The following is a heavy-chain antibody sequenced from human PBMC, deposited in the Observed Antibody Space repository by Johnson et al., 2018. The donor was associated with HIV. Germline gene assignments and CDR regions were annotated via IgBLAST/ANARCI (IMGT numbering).Heavy chain of an antibody. Sequence: QMQLVESGGGVVQPGRSLRLSCAVSGIIFSHYGMHWVRQAPGKGLEGVAFIRYDGNNKYYADSVKGRFTISRDNSKNTLYLQMNSLRAEDTAVYYCARARARVTFDIWGQGTMVTVSS. D-gene: IGHD2-21*01. CDR3: ARARARVTFDI. CDR2: IRYDGNNK. CDR1: GIIFSHYG. V-gene: IGHV3-33*08. J-gene: IGHJ3*02.